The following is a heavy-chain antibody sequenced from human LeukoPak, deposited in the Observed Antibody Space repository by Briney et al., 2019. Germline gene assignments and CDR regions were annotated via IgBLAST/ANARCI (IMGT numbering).Heavy chain of an antibody. V-gene: IGHV1-2*02. D-gene: IGHD2-2*01. CDR3: ARPGCSSTSCYYYFDY. CDR2: INPNSGGT. CDR1: GYTFTGYY. J-gene: IGHJ4*02. Sequence: WASVKVSCKASGYTFTGYYMHWVRQAPGQGLEWMGWINPNSGGTNYAQKFQGRVTMTRDTSISTAYMELGRLRSDDTAVYYCARPGCSSTSCYYYFDYWGQGTLVTVSS.